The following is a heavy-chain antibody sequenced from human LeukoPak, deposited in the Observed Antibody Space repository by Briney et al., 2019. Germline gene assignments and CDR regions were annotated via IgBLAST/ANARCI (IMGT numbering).Heavy chain of an antibody. CDR1: GGSISSYY. CDR2: IYYSGST. Sequence: TPSETLSLTCTVSGGSISSYYWSWIRQPPGKELEWIGYIYYSGSTNYNPSLKSRVTISVDTSKNQFSLKLSSVTAADTAVYYCARGGPGIAAAGRLDYWGQGTLVTVSS. CDR3: ARGGPGIAAAGRLDY. D-gene: IGHD6-13*01. V-gene: IGHV4-59*01. J-gene: IGHJ4*02.